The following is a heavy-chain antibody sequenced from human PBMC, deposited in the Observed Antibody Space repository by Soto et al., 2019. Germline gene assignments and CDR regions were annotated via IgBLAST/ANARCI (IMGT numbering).Heavy chain of an antibody. CDR3: ARGLRYFDWLGAKNWFDP. D-gene: IGHD3-9*01. CDR1: GYTFTSYA. CDR2: INAGNGNT. V-gene: IGHV1-3*01. Sequence: ASVKVSCKASGYTFTSYAMHWVRQAPGQRLEWMGWINAGNGNTKYSQKFQGRVTITRDTSASTAYMELSSLRSEDTAVYYCARGLRYFDWLGAKNWFDPWGQGTLVTVSS. J-gene: IGHJ5*02.